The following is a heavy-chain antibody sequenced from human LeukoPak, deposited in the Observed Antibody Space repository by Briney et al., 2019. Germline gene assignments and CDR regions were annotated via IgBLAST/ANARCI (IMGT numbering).Heavy chain of an antibody. CDR3: ARASRGGHDAFDI. CDR2: INPNSGGT. CDR1: GYTFTGYY. J-gene: IGHJ3*02. Sequence: ASVKVSCKASGYTFTGYYMHWVRQAPGQGLEWMGWINPNSGGTNYAQKLQGRVTMTTDTSTSTAYMELRSLRSDDTAVYYCARASRGGHDAFDIWGQGTMVTVSS. D-gene: IGHD3-10*01. V-gene: IGHV1-2*02.